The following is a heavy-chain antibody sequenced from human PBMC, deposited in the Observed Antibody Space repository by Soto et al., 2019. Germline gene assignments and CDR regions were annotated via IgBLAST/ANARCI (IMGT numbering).Heavy chain of an antibody. Sequence: QVQLQESGAGRVKPSETLSLTCTVSGGSITSYYWSWIRQPPEKGLEWIGYIYYSGSTNYNPSLKSRGTISVDTSQNQFPLKPSTVTAADTAVYYCARDSFRGTFDNWGQGTLVTVSS. CDR2: IYYSGST. D-gene: IGHD3-16*01. CDR3: ARDSFRGTFDN. J-gene: IGHJ4*02. V-gene: IGHV4-59*01. CDR1: GGSITSYY.